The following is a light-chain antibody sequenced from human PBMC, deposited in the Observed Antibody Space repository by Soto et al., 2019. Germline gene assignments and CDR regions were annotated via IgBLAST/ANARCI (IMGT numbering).Light chain of an antibody. Sequence: QSALTQPASVSGSPGQSITISCTGTSSDVGSYNLVSWYHQHPGKAPKLMIYEGSKRPSGVSNRFSGSKSGNTASLTISGLQAEDEADYYGCSYAGSVVFGGGTKVTVL. CDR2: EGS. J-gene: IGLJ2*01. V-gene: IGLV2-23*01. CDR3: CSYAGSVV. CDR1: SSDVGSYNL.